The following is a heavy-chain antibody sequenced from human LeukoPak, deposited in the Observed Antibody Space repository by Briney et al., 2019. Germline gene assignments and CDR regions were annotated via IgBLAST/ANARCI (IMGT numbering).Heavy chain of an antibody. V-gene: IGHV3-66*01. CDR3: ARGTATSSQPFDY. J-gene: IGHJ4*02. Sequence: HPGGSLRLSCAVSGFTVSSNFMTWVRKAPGQGLEWVSVIQSGGSTYYAASVKGRFTISGDSSKNTLFLQMNSLTAEDTAVYYCARGTATSSQPFDYWGQGTMVTVSS. D-gene: IGHD2-21*02. CDR1: GFTVSSNF. CDR2: IQSGGST.